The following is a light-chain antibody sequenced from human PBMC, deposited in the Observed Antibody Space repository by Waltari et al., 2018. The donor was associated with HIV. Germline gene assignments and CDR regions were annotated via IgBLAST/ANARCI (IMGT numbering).Light chain of an antibody. J-gene: IGLJ2*01. CDR2: GVT. Sequence: QSVLTQPASGSGSPGQSIAIACTGSAIGRGLYDFVSWYKQLPKMAPQLLFFGVTRRPSGVNSRFSGSKSGDMASLTISGLQAEDEADYYCSSHTITRTLVFGGGTKLTVL. CDR3: SSHTITRTLV. CDR1: AIGRGLYDF. V-gene: IGLV2-14*03.